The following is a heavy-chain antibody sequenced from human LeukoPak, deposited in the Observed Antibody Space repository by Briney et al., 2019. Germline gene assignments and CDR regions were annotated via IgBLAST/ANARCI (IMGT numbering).Heavy chain of an antibody. D-gene: IGHD3-3*01. CDR2: ISGGATT. J-gene: IGHJ6*03. CDR1: GFTFSSYG. V-gene: IGHV3-23*01. CDR3: TRSSSRNFGVVINSYYYYINV. Sequence: VGLRRRTCAASGFTFSSYGMSWVRQAPGKGLEWVSAISGGATTYYADSVKGRFTISRDNSKNTVYLQMNSLKTEDTAAYHCTRSSSRNFGVVINSYYYYINVWGKGTTVTVSS.